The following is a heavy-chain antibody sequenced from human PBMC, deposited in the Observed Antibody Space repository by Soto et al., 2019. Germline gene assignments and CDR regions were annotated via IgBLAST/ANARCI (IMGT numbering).Heavy chain of an antibody. CDR1: GGSVSSYH. J-gene: IGHJ6*03. CDR2: IYYNGTT. CDR3: AREFFWRSSSSPTYYYYLDV. V-gene: IGHV4-59*02. Sequence: VQLQESGAGLVKPSETLSLTCTVSGGSVSSYHWTWIRQSPGKGLEWIGYIYYNGTTDYNPSLKSRVTISVSTSKRQFSLRLTSVTAADTAVYYCAREFFWRSSSSPTYYYYLDVWGKGPRSPSP. D-gene: IGHD6-6*01.